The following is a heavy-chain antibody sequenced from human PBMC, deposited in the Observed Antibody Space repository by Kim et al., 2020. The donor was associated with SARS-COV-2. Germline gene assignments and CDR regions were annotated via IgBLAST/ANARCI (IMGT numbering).Heavy chain of an antibody. V-gene: IGHV4-59*01. Sequence: SETLSLTCTVSGGSISSYYWSWIRQPPGKGLEWIGYIYYSGSTNYNPSLKSRVTISVDTSKNQFSLKLSSVTAVDTAVYYCARATTPYTVTNDYYGMYVCGQGTTVTVS. CDR2: IYYSGST. CDR1: GGSISSYY. J-gene: IGHJ6*02. D-gene: IGHD4-17*01. CDR3: ARATTPYTVTNDYYGMYV.